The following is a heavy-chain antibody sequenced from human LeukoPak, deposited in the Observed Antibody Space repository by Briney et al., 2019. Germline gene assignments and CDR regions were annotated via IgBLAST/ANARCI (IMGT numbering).Heavy chain of an antibody. J-gene: IGHJ3*02. V-gene: IGHV3-30*18. Sequence: GGSLRLSCAASGFTFSSYGMPWVRQAPGKGLEWVAVISYDGSNKYYADSVKGRFTISRDNSKNTLYLQMNSLRAEDTAVYYCAKRGRDGYNYGAFDIWGQGTMVTVSS. CDR3: AKRGRDGYNYGAFDI. D-gene: IGHD5-24*01. CDR1: GFTFSSYG. CDR2: ISYDGSNK.